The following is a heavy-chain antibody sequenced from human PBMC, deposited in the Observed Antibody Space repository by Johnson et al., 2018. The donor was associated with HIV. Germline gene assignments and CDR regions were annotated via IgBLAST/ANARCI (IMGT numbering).Heavy chain of an antibody. CDR1: GFSFVDYA. Sequence: LQLLESGGRVDRPGGSLRLSCVASGFSFVDYAMSWVRQRPGKGLEWVSGTNFNGANTGYADSVRGRFTISRDDAKKSLYLQMNSLRAEDTALYYCVRVATYNLYDAFDIWGQGTMVTVSS. J-gene: IGHJ3*02. D-gene: IGHD5-12*01. CDR2: TNFNGANT. V-gene: IGHV3-20*04. CDR3: VRVATYNLYDAFDI.